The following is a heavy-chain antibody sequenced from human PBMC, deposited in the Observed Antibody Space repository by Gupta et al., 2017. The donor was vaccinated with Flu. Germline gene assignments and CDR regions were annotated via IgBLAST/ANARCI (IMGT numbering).Heavy chain of an antibody. CDR3: ARDRGRAAAGTAYYGMDV. Sequence: QVQLVPPGAEVKKPGASVKVSCKASGYTFTGYYMHWVRQAPGQGLEGMGGINPNSGGTNYAKKFQGRVTMTRDTSISTAYMELSRLRSDDTAVYYCARDRGRAAAGTAYYGMDVWGQGTTVTVSS. CDR2: INPNSGGT. J-gene: IGHJ6*02. V-gene: IGHV1-2*02. CDR1: GYTFTGYY. D-gene: IGHD6-13*01.